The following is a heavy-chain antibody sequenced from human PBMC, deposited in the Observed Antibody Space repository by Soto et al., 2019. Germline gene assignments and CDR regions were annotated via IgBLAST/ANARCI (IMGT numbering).Heavy chain of an antibody. V-gene: IGHV3-23*01. CDR2: ISGSGGST. J-gene: IGHJ4*02. CDR1: GFTFSSYA. Sequence: EVQLLESGGGLVQPGGSLRLSCAASGFTFSSYAMSWVRQAPGKGLEWVSAISGSGGSTYYADSVKGRFTISRDNSKNTPYLQMNSLRAEDTAVYYCAKNSDYGDYRGSYFDYWGQGTLVTVSS. CDR3: AKNSDYGDYRGSYFDY. D-gene: IGHD4-17*01.